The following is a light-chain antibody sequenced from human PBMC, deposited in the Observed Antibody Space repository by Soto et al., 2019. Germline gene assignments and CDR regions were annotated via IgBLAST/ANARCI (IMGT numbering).Light chain of an antibody. Sequence: EVVMTQSPDTLSVFPGEKVVLSCRASQNVGSSLAWYQQKPGQGPRLLISGASTRATGVPSRFSGSGSGTEFTLTISSLQSEDFAVYSCQQYKNWPPVTFGQGTRLEIK. CDR1: QNVGSS. J-gene: IGKJ5*01. CDR3: QQYKNWPPVT. V-gene: IGKV3-15*01. CDR2: GAS.